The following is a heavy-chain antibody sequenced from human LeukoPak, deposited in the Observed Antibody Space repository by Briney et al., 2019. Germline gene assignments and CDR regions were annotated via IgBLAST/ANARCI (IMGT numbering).Heavy chain of an antibody. CDR1: GYTFTGYY. CDR2: INPNSGGT. CDR3: ARGAEGGSYCYYYMDV. J-gene: IGHJ6*03. V-gene: IGHV1-2*02. Sequence: ASVKVSCKASGYTFTGYYMHWVRQAPGQGLEWMGWINPNSGGTNYAQKFQGRVTMTRDTSISTAYMELSRLRSDDTAVYYCARGAEGGSYCYYYMDVWGKGTTVTVSS.